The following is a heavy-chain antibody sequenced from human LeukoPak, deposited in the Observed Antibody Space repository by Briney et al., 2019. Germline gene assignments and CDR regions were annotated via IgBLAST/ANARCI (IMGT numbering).Heavy chain of an antibody. CDR2: INPSGGST. Sequence: ASVKVSCKASGYTFTSYYMHWVRQAPGQGLEWMGIINPSGGSTSYAQKFQGRVTMTTDTSTSTAYMELRSLRSDDTAVYYCARDTAIGPTCFDYWGQGTLVTVSS. D-gene: IGHD5-18*01. CDR1: GYTFTSYY. CDR3: ARDTAIGPTCFDY. J-gene: IGHJ4*02. V-gene: IGHV1-46*01.